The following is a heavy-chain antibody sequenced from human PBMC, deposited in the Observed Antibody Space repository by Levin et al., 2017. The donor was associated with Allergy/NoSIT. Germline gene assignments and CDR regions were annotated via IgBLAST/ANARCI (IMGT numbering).Heavy chain of an antibody. CDR2: IYYSGST. CDR3: ARQLMGGDYVFDY. J-gene: IGHJ4*02. CDR1: GGSISSSSYY. Sequence: KASETLSLTCTVSGGSISSSSYYWGWIRQPPGKGLEWIGSIYYSGSTYYNPSLKSRVTISVDTSKNQFSLKLSSVTAADTAVYYCARQLMGGDYVFDYWGQGTLVTVSS. D-gene: IGHD4-17*01. V-gene: IGHV4-39*01.